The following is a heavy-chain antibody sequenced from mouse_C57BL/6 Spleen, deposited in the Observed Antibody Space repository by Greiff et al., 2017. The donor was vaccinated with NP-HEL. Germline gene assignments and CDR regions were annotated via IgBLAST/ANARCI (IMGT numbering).Heavy chain of an antibody. Sequence: EVKLMESGEGLVKPGGSLKLSCAASGFTFSSYAMSWVRQTPEKRLEWVAYISSGGDYIYYADTVKGRFTFSRDNARNTLYLQMSSLKSEDTAMYYCTRDTFYDYDTYAMDYWGQGTSVTVSS. V-gene: IGHV5-9-1*02. CDR3: TRDTFYDYDTYAMDY. J-gene: IGHJ4*01. CDR1: GFTFSSYA. D-gene: IGHD2-4*01. CDR2: ISSGGDYI.